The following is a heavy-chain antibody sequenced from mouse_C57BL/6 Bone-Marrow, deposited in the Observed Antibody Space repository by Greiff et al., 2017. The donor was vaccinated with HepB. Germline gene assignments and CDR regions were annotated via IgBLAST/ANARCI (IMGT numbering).Heavy chain of an antibody. CDR1: GYSITSGYY. D-gene: IGHD2-2*01. J-gene: IGHJ4*01. Sequence: EVQLQQSGPGLVKPSQSLSLTCSVTGYSITSGYYWNWIRQFPGNKLEWMGYISYDGSNNYNPSLKNRISITRDTSKNQFFLKLNSVTTEDTATYYCATIYYGYDGYAMDYWGQGTSVTVSS. V-gene: IGHV3-6*01. CDR2: ISYDGSN. CDR3: ATIYYGYDGYAMDY.